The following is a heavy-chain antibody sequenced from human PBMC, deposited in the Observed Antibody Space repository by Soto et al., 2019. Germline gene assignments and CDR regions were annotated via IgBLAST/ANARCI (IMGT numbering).Heavy chain of an antibody. Sequence: SETLSLTCAVSGGSISSGGYSWSWIRQPPGKGLEWIGYIYHSGSTYYNPSLKSRVPISVDRSKNQFSLKLSSVTAADTAVYYCARGGGDYDILTGYYYPFDYWGQGTLVTVSS. V-gene: IGHV4-30-2*01. CDR1: GGSISSGGYS. CDR2: IYHSGST. CDR3: ARGGGDYDILTGYYYPFDY. J-gene: IGHJ4*02. D-gene: IGHD3-9*01.